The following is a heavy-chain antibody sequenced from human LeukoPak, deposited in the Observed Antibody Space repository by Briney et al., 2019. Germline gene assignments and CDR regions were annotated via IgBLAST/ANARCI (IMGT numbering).Heavy chain of an antibody. V-gene: IGHV1-2*02. CDR1: GYTFTAYY. Sequence: ASVKVSCKASGYTFTAYYMHWVRQAPGQGLEWMGGINPNRGGTNYAQKLPGRVTMTRDTSISTAYMELSRLRSDDTAVYYCASGYCSGDSCYSFDYWGQGTLVTVSS. J-gene: IGHJ4*02. D-gene: IGHD2-15*01. CDR3: ASGYCSGDSCYSFDY. CDR2: INPNRGGT.